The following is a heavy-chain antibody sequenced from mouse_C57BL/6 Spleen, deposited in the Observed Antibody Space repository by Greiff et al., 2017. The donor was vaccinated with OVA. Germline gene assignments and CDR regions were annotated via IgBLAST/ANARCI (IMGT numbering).Heavy chain of an antibody. D-gene: IGHD2-1*01. CDR1: GYTFTSYW. CDR2: IDPSDSYT. Sequence: QVQLQQPGAELVRPGTSVKLSCKASGYTFTSYWMHWVKQRPGQGLEWIGVIDPSDSYTNYNQKFKGKATLTVDTSSSTAYMQLSSLTSEDSAVYYCARDYGNYGWFAYWGQGTLVTVSA. J-gene: IGHJ3*01. CDR3: ARDYGNYGWFAY. V-gene: IGHV1-59*01.